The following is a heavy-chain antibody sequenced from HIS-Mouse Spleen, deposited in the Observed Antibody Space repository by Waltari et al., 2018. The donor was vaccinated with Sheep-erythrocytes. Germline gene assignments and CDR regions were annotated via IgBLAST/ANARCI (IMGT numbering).Heavy chain of an antibody. CDR3: AKDIGTGLSYGMDV. J-gene: IGHJ6*02. V-gene: IGHV3-9*01. D-gene: IGHD1-1*01. CDR1: GFTFDDYA. CDR2: ISWYSGSI. Sequence: EVQLVESGGGLVQPGRSLRLSCAASGFTFDDYAMHWVRQAPGKGLEVVSGISWYSGSIGYADSVKGRFTIARDNAKNSLYLQMNSLRAEDTALYYCAKDIGTGLSYGMDVWGQGTTVTVSS.